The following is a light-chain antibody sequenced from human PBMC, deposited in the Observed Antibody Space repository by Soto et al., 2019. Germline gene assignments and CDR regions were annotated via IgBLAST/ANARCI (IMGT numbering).Light chain of an antibody. Sequence: QLTQSPSSLSASVGDGVTITCRASQGISIYLAWYQQNPGKAPRLLIYAASTLQSGVPSRFSGSGSGTDFTLTISSLQAEDVAVYYCQQYYSAPLTFGGGTKVDIK. V-gene: IGKV1-9*01. J-gene: IGKJ4*01. CDR3: QQYYSAPLT. CDR2: AAS. CDR1: QGISIY.